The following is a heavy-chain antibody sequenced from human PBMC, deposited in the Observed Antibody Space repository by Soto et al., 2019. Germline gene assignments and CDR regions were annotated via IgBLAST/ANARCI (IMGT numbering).Heavy chain of an antibody. CDR3: ARGGDGYNWNYYYGMDV. Sequence: SVKVSCTDSGGSFSSYAISWVRQAPGQRLEWMGGIIPIFGTANYAQKFQGRVTITADESTSTAYMELSSLRSEDTAVYYCARGGDGYNWNYYYGMDVWGQGTTVTVSS. CDR2: IIPIFGTA. D-gene: IGHD5-12*01. CDR1: GGSFSSYA. V-gene: IGHV1-69*13. J-gene: IGHJ6*02.